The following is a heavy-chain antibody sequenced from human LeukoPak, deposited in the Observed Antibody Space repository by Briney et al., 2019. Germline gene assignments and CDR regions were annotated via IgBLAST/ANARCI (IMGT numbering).Heavy chain of an antibody. CDR1: GFTFSSYS. V-gene: IGHV3-21*01. J-gene: IGHJ4*02. CDR3: ARDSV. CDR2: ISSSSSYI. Sequence: GGSLRLSCAASGFTFSSYSMNWVRQAPGKGLEWVSSISSSSSYIYYEDSVKGRFTISRDNAKNSLYLQMNSLRAEDTAVYYCARDSVWGQGTLVTVSS. D-gene: IGHD3-10*01.